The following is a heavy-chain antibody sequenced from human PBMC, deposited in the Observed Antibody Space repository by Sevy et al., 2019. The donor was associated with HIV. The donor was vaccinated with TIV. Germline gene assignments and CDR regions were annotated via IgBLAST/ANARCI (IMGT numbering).Heavy chain of an antibody. CDR3: ARDGAKGYGSGSRGGFDP. D-gene: IGHD3-10*01. J-gene: IGHJ5*02. V-gene: IGHV3-21*01. CDR1: GFTFSSYS. CDR2: ISTSSSYI. Sequence: LGGPLRLSCAASGFTFSSYSVHWVRQAPGKGLEWVSSISTSSSYIYYADSVKGRFTISRDNAKNSLYLQMNSLRAEDTAVYYCARDGAKGYGSGSRGGFDPWGHGTLVTVSS.